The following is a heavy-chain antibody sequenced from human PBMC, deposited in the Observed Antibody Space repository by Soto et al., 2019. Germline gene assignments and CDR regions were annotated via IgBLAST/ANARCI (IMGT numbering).Heavy chain of an antibody. Sequence: PGESLKISCAASGFTFSSYGMHWVRQAPGKGLEWVAVISYDGSNKYYADSVKGRFTISRDNSKNTLYLQMNSLRAEDTAVYYCAKALRYCSSTSCYTWPRSYYGMDVWGQGTTVTVSS. CDR1: GFTFSSYG. J-gene: IGHJ6*02. CDR2: ISYDGSNK. CDR3: AKALRYCSSTSCYTWPRSYYGMDV. D-gene: IGHD2-2*02. V-gene: IGHV3-30*18.